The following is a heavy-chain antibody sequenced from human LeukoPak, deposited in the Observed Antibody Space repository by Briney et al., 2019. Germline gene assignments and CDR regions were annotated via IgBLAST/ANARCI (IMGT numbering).Heavy chain of an antibody. V-gene: IGHV4-59*12. CDR3: ARAPAFWSGYSYNLENWFDP. CDR2: IYYSGST. CDR1: GGSISSYY. Sequence: SETLSLTCTVSGGSISSYYWSWIRQPPGKGLEWIGYIYYSGSTNYNPSLKSRVTMSVDTSKNQFSLKLSSVTAADTAVYYCARAPAFWSGYSYNLENWFDPWGQGTLVTVSS. J-gene: IGHJ5*02. D-gene: IGHD3-3*01.